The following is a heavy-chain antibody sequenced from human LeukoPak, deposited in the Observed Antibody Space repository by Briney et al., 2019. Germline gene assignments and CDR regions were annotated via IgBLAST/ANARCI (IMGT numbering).Heavy chain of an antibody. Sequence: PSETLSLTCTVSGDSITSYYWSWIRQSAEKGLEWIGRIYTTGTTNYNPSLKGRVTVSVDTSKNQFFLKLGSVTAADTAVYYCARDVGASNFDSWGQGVQVTVSS. V-gene: IGHV4-4*07. CDR3: ARDVGASNFDS. D-gene: IGHD1-26*01. CDR2: IYTTGTT. CDR1: GDSITSYY. J-gene: IGHJ4*02.